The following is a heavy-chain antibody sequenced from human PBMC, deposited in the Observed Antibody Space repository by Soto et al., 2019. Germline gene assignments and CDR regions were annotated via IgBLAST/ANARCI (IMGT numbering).Heavy chain of an antibody. V-gene: IGHV3-30*03. D-gene: IGHD2-2*01. J-gene: IGHJ6*02. CDR3: AWIVPAGSLNYYCGMDV. Sequence: QVQLVESGGGVVQPGRSLRLSCAASGLTFSSNGMHWVRQAPGKGLEWVAFISYDGSNEYYAVSVKGRFTISRDNSKNTMYLQMNSLTNEDTAVYFCAWIVPAGSLNYYCGMDVWGQGTTVTVSS. CDR2: ISYDGSNE. CDR1: GLTFSSNG.